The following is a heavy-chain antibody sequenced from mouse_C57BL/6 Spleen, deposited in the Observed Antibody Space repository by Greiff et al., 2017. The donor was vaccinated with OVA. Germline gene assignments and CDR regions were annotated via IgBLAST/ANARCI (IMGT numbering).Heavy chain of an antibody. CDR3: ASGGVTTVVYWYFDV. J-gene: IGHJ1*03. Sequence: QVQLQQSGAELVKPGASVKLSCKASGYTFTSYWMHWVKQRPGRGLEWIGRIDPNSGGTKYNEKFKSKATLTVDKPSSTAYMQLSSLTSEDSAVYYCASGGVTTVVYWYFDVWGTGTTVTVSS. D-gene: IGHD1-1*01. CDR2: IDPNSGGT. CDR1: GYTFTSYW. V-gene: IGHV1-72*01.